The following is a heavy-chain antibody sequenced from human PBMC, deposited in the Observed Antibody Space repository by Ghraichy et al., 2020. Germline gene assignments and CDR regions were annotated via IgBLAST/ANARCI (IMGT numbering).Heavy chain of an antibody. J-gene: IGHJ4*02. CDR3: AREPHGTGFFDY. V-gene: IGHV1-46*01. CDR1: GYTFTTYY. D-gene: IGHD1-7*01. Sequence: ASVKVSCKASGYTFTTYYMHWVRQAPGQGLEWMGVINPSDGTRNYAQNFQGRVTMTRDTSTGTVYMEVSSLRSEDTAVYYCAREPHGTGFFDYWGQGTLVTVSS. CDR2: INPSDGTR.